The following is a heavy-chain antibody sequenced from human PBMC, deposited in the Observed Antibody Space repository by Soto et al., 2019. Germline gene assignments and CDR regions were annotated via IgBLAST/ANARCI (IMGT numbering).Heavy chain of an antibody. V-gene: IGHV3-30*18. Sequence: GGSLRLSCAASGFTFSSYGMHWVSQAPGKGLEWVAVISYDGSNKYYADSVKGRFTISRDNSKNTLYLQMNSLRAEDTAVYYCAKSPGMYYYDSSGYYHYDYWGQGT. CDR2: ISYDGSNK. CDR3: AKSPGMYYYDSSGYYHYDY. CDR1: GFTFSSYG. J-gene: IGHJ4*02. D-gene: IGHD3-22*01.